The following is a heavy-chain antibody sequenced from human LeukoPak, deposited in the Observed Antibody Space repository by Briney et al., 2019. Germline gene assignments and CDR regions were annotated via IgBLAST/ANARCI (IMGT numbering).Heavy chain of an antibody. J-gene: IGHJ5*02. CDR2: ISSSSSYI. V-gene: IGHV3-21*01. D-gene: IGHD3-10*01. CDR1: GFTFSSYS. CDR3: ARDRILWFGETSSNWFDP. Sequence: GGSLRLSCAASGFTFSSYSMNWVRQAPGKGLEWVSSISSSSSYIYYADSVKGRFTISRDNAKNSLYLQMNSLRAEDTAVYYCARDRILWFGETSSNWFDPWGQGTLVTVSS.